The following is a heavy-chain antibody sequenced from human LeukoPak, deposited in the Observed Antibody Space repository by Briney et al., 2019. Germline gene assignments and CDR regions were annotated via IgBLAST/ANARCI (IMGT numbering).Heavy chain of an antibody. CDR1: GFTFSSYW. V-gene: IGHV3-7*01. Sequence: GGSLRLSCAASGFTFSSYWMSWVRQAPGKGLEWVANIKQDGSEKYYMDSVKGRFTISRDNAKNSLYLQMNSLRAEDTAVYYCATLRRGYSYVFDYWGQGTLVTVSS. CDR3: ATLRRGYSYVFDY. D-gene: IGHD5-18*01. J-gene: IGHJ4*02. CDR2: IKQDGSEK.